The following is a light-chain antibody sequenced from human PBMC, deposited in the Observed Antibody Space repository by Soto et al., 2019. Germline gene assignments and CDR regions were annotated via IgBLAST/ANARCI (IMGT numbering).Light chain of an antibody. CDR3: CSYAGSTPWV. CDR2: EDT. J-gene: IGLJ3*02. CDR1: SSDVGSYDF. Sequence: QSVLTQPASVSGSPGQSITISCTGTSSDVGSYDFVSWYQQHPGKAPKLMIYEDTKRPSGVSSRFSGSKSGNTASLTISGLQAEDEADYYCCSYAGSTPWVFGGGTKLTVL. V-gene: IGLV2-23*01.